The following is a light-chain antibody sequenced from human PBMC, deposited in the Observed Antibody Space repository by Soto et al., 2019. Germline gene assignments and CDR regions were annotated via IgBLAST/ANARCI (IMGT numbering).Light chain of an antibody. Sequence: QSVLTQPPPVSGAPGERVTISRTGSNSNNGAGYDVHWYQQLPGTAPKLLIYGNNNRPSGVPDRFSGSKSGTSASLAITGLQAEDEADYYCQSYDSSLSGYVFGTGTKVTVL. CDR1: NSNNGAGYD. CDR2: GNN. J-gene: IGLJ1*01. CDR3: QSYDSSLSGYV. V-gene: IGLV1-40*01.